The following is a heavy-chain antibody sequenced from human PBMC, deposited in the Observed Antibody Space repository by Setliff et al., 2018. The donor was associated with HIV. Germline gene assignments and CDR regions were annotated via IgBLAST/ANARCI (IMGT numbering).Heavy chain of an antibody. CDR1: GYSLSGDYY. V-gene: IGHV4-38-2*01. CDR2: IYHSGST. J-gene: IGHJ2*01. D-gene: IGHD2-2*01. Sequence: SETLSLTCAVSGYSLSGDYYWGWIRQPPGKGLEWIASIYHSGSTNYNPSLGSRVTISVDTSKKQFSLKLNSVTAADTAVYYCARGPAEWQIVVVPAAHWYFDLWGRGTLVTVSS. CDR3: ARGPAEWQIVVVPAAHWYFDL.